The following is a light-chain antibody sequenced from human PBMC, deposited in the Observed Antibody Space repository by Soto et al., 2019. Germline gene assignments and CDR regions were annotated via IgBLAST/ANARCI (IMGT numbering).Light chain of an antibody. CDR1: QGISSY. CDR2: AAS. J-gene: IGKJ1*01. CDR3: QQYYSYPHT. Sequence: AIRMAQSPSSFSASTGDRVTITCRASQGISSYFAWYQQKPGKAPKLLIYAASTLQSGVPSRFSGSGSGTDFTLTISCLQAEDFATYYCQQYYSYPHTCGQGTKVEIK. V-gene: IGKV1-8*01.